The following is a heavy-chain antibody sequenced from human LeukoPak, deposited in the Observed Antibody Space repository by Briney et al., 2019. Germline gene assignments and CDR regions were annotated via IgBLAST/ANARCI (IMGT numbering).Heavy chain of an antibody. CDR3: AAVSLTGYCVDY. Sequence: SETLSLTCTVSGGSISSYSWSWIRQPPGKGLEWIGYIYDSGSTKYNPSLKSRVTISVDTSKNQFSLKLSSVTAADTAVYYCAAVSLTGYCVDYWGQGTLVTVSS. CDR1: GGSISSYS. D-gene: IGHD3-9*01. J-gene: IGHJ4*02. V-gene: IGHV4-59*01. CDR2: IYDSGST.